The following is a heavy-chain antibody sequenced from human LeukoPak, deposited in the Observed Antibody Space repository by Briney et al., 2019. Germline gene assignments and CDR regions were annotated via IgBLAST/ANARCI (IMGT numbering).Heavy chain of an antibody. CDR2: INTNTGNP. J-gene: IGHJ4*02. D-gene: IGHD6-13*01. CDR3: ARGRGIVAPGTQPTIDY. CDR1: GYTFTSYA. V-gene: IGHV7-4-1*02. Sequence: ASVKVSCKASGYTFTSYAMNWVRQVPGQGLEWMGWINTNTGNPTYAQGFTGRFVFSLDTSVSTAYLQISSLKAEDTAVYYCARGRGIVAPGTQPTIDYWGQGTLVTVSS.